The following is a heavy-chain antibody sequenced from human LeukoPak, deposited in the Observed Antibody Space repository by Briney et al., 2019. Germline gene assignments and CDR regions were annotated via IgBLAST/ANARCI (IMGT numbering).Heavy chain of an antibody. CDR1: GGSISSYY. J-gene: IGHJ6*03. CDR3: ARGQITIFGVVIIFTPPSPDRDYYYYYMDV. D-gene: IGHD3-3*01. V-gene: IGHV4-59*12. Sequence: SSETLSLTCTVSGGSISSYYWSWIRQPPGKGLEWIGYIYYSGSTNYNPSLKSRVTISVDTSKNQFSLKLSSVTAADTAVYYCARGQITIFGVVIIFTPPSPDRDYYYYYMDVWGKGTTVTVSS. CDR2: IYYSGST.